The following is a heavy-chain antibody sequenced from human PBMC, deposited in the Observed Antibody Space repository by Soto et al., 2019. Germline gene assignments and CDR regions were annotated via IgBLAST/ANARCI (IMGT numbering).Heavy chain of an antibody. V-gene: IGHV3-15*07. Sequence: PGGSLRLSCAASGFTFSNAWINWVRQAPGKGLEWVGRIKSKNEGGTTNYDAPVKSKYAISKEDSKNMVYLKMKSLKNEDTAVYYCTTDSYSTIIIVRFDYWGHGTLVTVSS. D-gene: IGHD3-22*01. CDR1: GFTFSNAW. J-gene: IGHJ4*01. CDR3: TTDSYSTIIIVRFDY. CDR2: IKSKNEGGTT.